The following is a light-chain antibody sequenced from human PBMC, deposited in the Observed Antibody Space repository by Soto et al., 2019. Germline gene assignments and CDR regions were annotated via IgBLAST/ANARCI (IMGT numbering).Light chain of an antibody. V-gene: IGKV3-15*01. Sequence: EIVLTQSPATLSLSPCERSTLSCRASQSVSSYLAWYQQKPGQAPRLLIYGASTRATGIPARFSGSGSGTEFTLTISSLQSEDFAVYYCQQYNNWPSTFGQATRLEI. CDR1: QSVSSY. CDR3: QQYNNWPST. CDR2: GAS. J-gene: IGKJ5*01.